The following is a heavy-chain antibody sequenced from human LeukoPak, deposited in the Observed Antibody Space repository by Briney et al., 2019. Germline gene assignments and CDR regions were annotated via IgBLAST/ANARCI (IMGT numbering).Heavy chain of an antibody. CDR1: GFTFSSDS. J-gene: IGHJ4*02. CDR2: ISSSTTYI. CDR3: ARDADY. Sequence: GGSLRLSCAASGFTFSSDSMNWVRQAPGKGLEWVSSISSSTTYINYADSVKGRFTISRDNSKNTLYLQMNSLRAEDTAVYYCARDADYWGQGTLVTVSS. V-gene: IGHV3-21*01.